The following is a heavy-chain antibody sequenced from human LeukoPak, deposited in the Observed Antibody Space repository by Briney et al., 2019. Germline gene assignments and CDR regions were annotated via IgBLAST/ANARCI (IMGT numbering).Heavy chain of an antibody. CDR2: ISYSGST. V-gene: IGHV4-59*08. D-gene: IGHD5-12*01. Sequence: SETLSLTCTVSGGSISSYFWSWLRQPPGKRLEWIGYISYSGSTDYNPSLKSRVTLSVDTSKNRLSLKLSSVTAPDTAVYYCARKSSRGGFNGYDFWYFDLWGRGTLVTVSS. J-gene: IGHJ2*01. CDR3: ARKSSRGGFNGYDFWYFDL. CDR1: GGSISSYF.